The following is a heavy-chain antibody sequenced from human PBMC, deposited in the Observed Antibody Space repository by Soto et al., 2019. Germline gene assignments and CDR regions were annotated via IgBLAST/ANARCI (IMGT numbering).Heavy chain of an antibody. CDR1: GFTFSSYG. D-gene: IGHD4-17*01. J-gene: IGHJ4*02. CDR2: ISYDGNNK. CDR3: AKDHQETTVTTPRS. V-gene: IGHV3-30*18. Sequence: ESGGGVVQPGRSLRLSCAASGFTFSSYGMHWVRQAPGKGLAWVAVISYDGNNKYYADSVKGRFTISTDNFKNTLYLQMDSLRAEDTAMYYCAKDHQETTVTTPRSGGQGPLVTVSS.